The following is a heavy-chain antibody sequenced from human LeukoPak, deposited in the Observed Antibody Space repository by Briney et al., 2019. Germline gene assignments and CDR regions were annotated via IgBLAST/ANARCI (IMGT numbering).Heavy chain of an antibody. Sequence: GGSPRLSCAASGFTFTSYAMSWVRQAPGKGLEWVSAISGGGETTDYADSVKGRFTISRDNSENTLYLQMNSLRADDTALYYCARSAYSSGWYRFAIDYWGQGTLVIVSS. J-gene: IGHJ4*02. D-gene: IGHD6-19*01. CDR1: GFTFTSYA. CDR3: ARSAYSSGWYRFAIDY. CDR2: ISGGGETT. V-gene: IGHV3-23*01.